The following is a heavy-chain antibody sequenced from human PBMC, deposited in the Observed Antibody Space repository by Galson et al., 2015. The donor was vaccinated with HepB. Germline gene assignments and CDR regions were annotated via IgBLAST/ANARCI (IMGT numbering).Heavy chain of an antibody. Sequence: SLRLSCAASGFTFSSYGMHWVRQAPGKGLEWVALIWFDGSNQYYSDSVKGRFTVSRDNSKNILYLQMNSLRVEDTAVYYCAKVSGYDYYYNYGMDVGGQGTTVTVAS. CDR2: IWFDGSNQ. CDR3: AKVSGYDYYYNYGMDV. V-gene: IGHV3-33*06. CDR1: GFTFSSYG. D-gene: IGHD5-18*01. J-gene: IGHJ6*02.